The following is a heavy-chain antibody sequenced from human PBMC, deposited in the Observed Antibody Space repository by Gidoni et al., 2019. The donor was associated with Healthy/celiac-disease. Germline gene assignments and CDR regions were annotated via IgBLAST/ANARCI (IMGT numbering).Heavy chain of an antibody. J-gene: IGHJ4*02. V-gene: IGHV3-23*01. CDR2: ISGSGGST. CDR3: AKGHAKPTIFGVVHDFDY. Sequence: AISGSGGSTYYADSVKGRFTISRDNSKNTLYLQMNSLRAEDTAVYYCAKGHAKPTIFGVVHDFDYWGQGTLVTVSS. D-gene: IGHD3-3*01.